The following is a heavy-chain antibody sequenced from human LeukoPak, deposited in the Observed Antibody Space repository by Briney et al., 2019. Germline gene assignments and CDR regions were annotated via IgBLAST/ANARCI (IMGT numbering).Heavy chain of an antibody. J-gene: IGHJ4*02. Sequence: GASVKVSCTASGYNLTSYDINGVRRATGQGLEWMGWMNPNSGNTGYAQKFQGRVTMTRNTSISTAYMELSCHRCEDTNVHYCPIVEKEEPHFDYWGQGTLVTVSS. CDR2: MNPNSGNT. V-gene: IGHV1-8*01. CDR3: PIVEKEEPHFDY. CDR1: GYNLTSYD. D-gene: IGHD1-14*01.